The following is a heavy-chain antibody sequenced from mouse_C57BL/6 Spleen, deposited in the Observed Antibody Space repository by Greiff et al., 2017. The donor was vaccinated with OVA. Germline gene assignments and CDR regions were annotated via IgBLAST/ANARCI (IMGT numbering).Heavy chain of an antibody. J-gene: IGHJ1*03. CDR2: IWSGGST. CDR1: GFSLTSYG. Sequence: QVQLQQSGPGLVQPSQSLSITCTVSGFSLTSYGVHWVRQSPGKGLEWLGVIWSGGSTDYNAAFISRLSISKDNSKSQVFFKMNSLQADDTAIYYCARELTGYFDVWGTGTTVTVSS. CDR3: ARELTGYFDV. D-gene: IGHD4-1*01. V-gene: IGHV2-2*01.